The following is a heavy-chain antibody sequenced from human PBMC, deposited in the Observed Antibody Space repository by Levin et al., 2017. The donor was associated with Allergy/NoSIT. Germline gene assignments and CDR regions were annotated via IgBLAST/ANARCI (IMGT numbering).Heavy chain of an antibody. Sequence: GGSLRLSCAASGFTFSNYAMNWVRQAPGKGLEWVSAIRGSGDYTFYADSVKGRFTISRDNSKSTLFLQMNSLRAEDTAVYYCAKPLSHPGNYGDFDYWGQGTLVTVSS. CDR1: GFTFSNYA. D-gene: IGHD1-7*01. CDR2: IRGSGDYT. V-gene: IGHV3-23*01. CDR3: AKPLSHPGNYGDFDY. J-gene: IGHJ4*02.